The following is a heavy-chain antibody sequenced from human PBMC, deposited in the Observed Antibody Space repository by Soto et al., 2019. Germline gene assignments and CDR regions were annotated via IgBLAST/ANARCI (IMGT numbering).Heavy chain of an antibody. CDR2: ISGDGLST. J-gene: IGHJ3*02. CDR3: ARRPDAFDI. V-gene: IGHV3-23*01. CDR1: GSTFTDFT. Sequence: GGSLRLSXAGSGSTFTDFTMTWVRQAPGKGLEWVSAISGDGLSTYYAGSVKGRFTISRDNSKTTLYLQMNSLRAEDTAVYYCARRPDAFDIWGRGAMVTVSS.